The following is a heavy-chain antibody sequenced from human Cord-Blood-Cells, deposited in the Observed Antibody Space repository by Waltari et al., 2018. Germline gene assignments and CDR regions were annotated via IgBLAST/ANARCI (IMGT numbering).Heavy chain of an antibody. CDR2: ISSSSSYI. CDR3: ARSGYFGDAFDI. D-gene: IGHD3-10*01. J-gene: IGHJ3*02. V-gene: IGHV3-21*01. CDR1: GFTFSSYS. Sequence: EVQLVESGGGLVKPGGSLRLSCAASGFTFSSYSMNWVRQAPGKGLEWVSSISSSSSYIYYADSGKGRFTISRDNAKNSLYLQMNSLRAEDTAVYYCARSGYFGDAFDIWGQGTMVTVSS.